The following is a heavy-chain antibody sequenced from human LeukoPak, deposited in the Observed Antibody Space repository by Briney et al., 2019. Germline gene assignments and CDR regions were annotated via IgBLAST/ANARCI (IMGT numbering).Heavy chain of an antibody. Sequence: GGSLRLSCAASGFTFSSYAMSWVRQAPGKGLEWVSAISGSGGSTHYADSVKGRFTISRDNSKNTLYLQMNSLRAEDTAVYYCAKEEDIVVVPAAPGLFDYWGQGTLVTVSS. D-gene: IGHD2-2*01. CDR3: AKEEDIVVVPAAPGLFDY. J-gene: IGHJ4*02. CDR1: GFTFSSYA. V-gene: IGHV3-23*01. CDR2: ISGSGGST.